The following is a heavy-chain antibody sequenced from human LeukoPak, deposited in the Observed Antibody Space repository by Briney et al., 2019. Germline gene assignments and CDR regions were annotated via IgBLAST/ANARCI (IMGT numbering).Heavy chain of an antibody. J-gene: IGHJ4*02. CDR1: GFTFSSYA. D-gene: IGHD2-2*01. CDR3: ARVRIVVVPADRSFDY. CDR2: IYSGGST. V-gene: IGHV3-66*01. Sequence: LPGGSLRLSCAASGFTFSSYAMSWVRQAPGKGLEWVSVIYSGGSTYYADSVKGRFTISRDNSKNTLYLQMNSLRAEDTAVYYCARVRIVVVPADRSFDYWGQGTLVTVSS.